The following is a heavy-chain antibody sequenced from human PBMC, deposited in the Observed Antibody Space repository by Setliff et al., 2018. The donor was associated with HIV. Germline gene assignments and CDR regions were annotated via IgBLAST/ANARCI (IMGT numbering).Heavy chain of an antibody. CDR2: IYYSGST. CDR3: SRHGGRGLRRYYMDV. D-gene: IGHD3-10*01. CDR1: GGSISSRSYY. Sequence: SETLSLTCTVPGGSISSRSYYWGWIRQSPGKGLEWIGSIYYSGSTYYNPSLKSRVTISVDTSKNQFSLKLNSVTAADTAVYYCSRHGGRGLRRYYMDVWGKGTTVTVSS. V-gene: IGHV4-39*01. J-gene: IGHJ6*03.